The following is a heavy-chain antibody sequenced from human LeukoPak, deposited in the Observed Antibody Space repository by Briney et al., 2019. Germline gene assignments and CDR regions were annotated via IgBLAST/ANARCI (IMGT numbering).Heavy chain of an antibody. CDR1: GGSVSSGSYY. V-gene: IGHV4-61*01. CDR3: ARGIYSYGGSYFDY. J-gene: IGHJ4*02. D-gene: IGHD5-18*01. Sequence: DPSETLSLTCTVSGGSVSSGSYYWSWIRQPPGKGLEWIGYIYYSGSTNYNPSLKSRVTISVDTSKNQFSLKLSSVTAADTAVYYCARGIYSYGGSYFDYWGQGTLVTVSS. CDR2: IYYSGST.